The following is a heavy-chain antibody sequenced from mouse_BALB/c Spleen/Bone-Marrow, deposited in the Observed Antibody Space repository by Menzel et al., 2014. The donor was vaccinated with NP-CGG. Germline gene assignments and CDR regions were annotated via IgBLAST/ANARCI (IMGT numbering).Heavy chain of an antibody. V-gene: IGHV1-14*01. CDR2: INSYNDGT. J-gene: IGHJ4*01. CDR3: ARLGAYYRYGYAMDY. CDR1: GYTFTSYV. D-gene: IGHD2-14*01. Sequence: HLVESGPELVKPGASVKMSCKASGYTFTSYVMHWVKQKPGQGLEWIGYINSYNDGTNYNEKFKGKATLTSDKSSSTAYMELSSLTSEDSAVYYCARLGAYYRYGYAMDYWGQGTSVTVSS.